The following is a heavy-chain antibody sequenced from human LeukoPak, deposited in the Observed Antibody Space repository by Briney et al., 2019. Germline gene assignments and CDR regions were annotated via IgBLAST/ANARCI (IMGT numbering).Heavy chain of an antibody. CDR1: GGSISNYY. Sequence: SETLSLTCNVSGGSISNYYWSWIRQPPGKGLEWIGYIYYSGSTNYNPSLKSRVTISADTSKNQFSLKLSSVTAADTAVYYCARVGGTNYYYYGMDVWGQGTTVTVSS. J-gene: IGHJ6*02. CDR2: IYYSGST. D-gene: IGHD1-26*01. CDR3: ARVGGTNYYYYGMDV. V-gene: IGHV4-59*01.